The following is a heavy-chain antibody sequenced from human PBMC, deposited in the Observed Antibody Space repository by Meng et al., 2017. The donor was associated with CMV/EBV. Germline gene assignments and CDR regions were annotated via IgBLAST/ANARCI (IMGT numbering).Heavy chain of an antibody. CDR3: ASTARNYYYYGMDV. V-gene: IGHV3-23*01. D-gene: IGHD2-21*02. J-gene: IGHJ6*02. Sequence: GGSLRLSCAASGFTFSSYAMRWVRQAPGKGLEWVSAISGSGGSTYYADSVKGRFTISRDNSKNTLYLQMNSLRPEDTAVYYCASTARNYYYYGMDVWGQGTTVTVSS. CDR1: GFTFSSYA. CDR2: ISGSGGST.